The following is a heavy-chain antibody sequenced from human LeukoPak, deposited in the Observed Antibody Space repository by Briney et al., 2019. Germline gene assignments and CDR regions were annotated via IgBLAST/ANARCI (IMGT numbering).Heavy chain of an antibody. CDR2: IYYSGGT. V-gene: IGHV4-31*03. Sequence: SETLSLTCTVSGGSISSGGYYWSWIRQHPGKGLEWIGYIYYSGGTYYNPSLKSRVTISVDTSKNQFSLKMNSVTAADTAVYFCARRYDTDGYYHSWGQGTLVTVSS. CDR1: GGSISSGGYY. J-gene: IGHJ5*02. D-gene: IGHD3-22*01. CDR3: ARRYDTDGYYHS.